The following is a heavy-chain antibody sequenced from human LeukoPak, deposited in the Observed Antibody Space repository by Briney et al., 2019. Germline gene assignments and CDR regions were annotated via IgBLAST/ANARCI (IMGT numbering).Heavy chain of an antibody. Sequence: GGSLRLSCAVSGFTFSGFWMSWSRQAPGKGLEWVASINSDGSEGYYADVVKGRFTISRDNAKNSLYLQINSLRAEDTAVYYCASEDIVVVPAARYYYYGMDVWGQGTTVTVSS. CDR3: ASEDIVVVPAARYYYYGMDV. V-gene: IGHV3-7*03. J-gene: IGHJ6*02. D-gene: IGHD2-2*01. CDR2: INSDGSEG. CDR1: GFTFSGFW.